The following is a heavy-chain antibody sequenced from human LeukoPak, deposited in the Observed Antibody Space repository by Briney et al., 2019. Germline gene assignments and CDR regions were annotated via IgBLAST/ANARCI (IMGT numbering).Heavy chain of an antibody. Sequence: SGTLSLTCTVSGYSINSLDLWSWVRQPPGKGLEWIGEMYLSGTTHSNPSVKSRVTISIDKSKNRFFLNLSSVTAADTAVYYCAGLVGRYSSGLYYYYFDYWGQGTLVTVSS. J-gene: IGHJ4*02. V-gene: IGHV4-4*02. D-gene: IGHD1-26*01. CDR2: MYLSGTT. CDR1: GYSINSLDL. CDR3: AGLVGRYSSGLYYYYFDY.